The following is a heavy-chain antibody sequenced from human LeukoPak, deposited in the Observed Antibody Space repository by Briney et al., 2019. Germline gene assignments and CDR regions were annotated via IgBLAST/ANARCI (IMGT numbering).Heavy chain of an antibody. CDR3: ARERRSGWFDY. J-gene: IGHJ4*02. V-gene: IGHV3-48*01. D-gene: IGHD6-19*01. CDR1: GFTFSSYS. CDR2: ISSSSSTI. Sequence: GGSLRLSCAASGFTFSSYSMNWVRQAPGKGLEWVSYISSSSSTIYYADSVKGRFTISRDNAKNSLYLQMNSRRAEDTAVYYWARERRSGWFDYWGQGTLVTVSS.